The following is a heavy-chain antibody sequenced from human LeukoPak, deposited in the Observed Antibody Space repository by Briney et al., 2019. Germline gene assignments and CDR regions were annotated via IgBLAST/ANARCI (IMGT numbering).Heavy chain of an antibody. CDR3: ARGGYSYGYDILFVFDY. J-gene: IGHJ4*02. CDR2: DYYSGSN. CDR1: VGSISSYY. D-gene: IGHD5-18*01. Sequence: SETLTLTCTVSVGSISSYYWRWIRQPPGKGLEWVGYDYYSGSNNYNTSIKCRVTISVDTSKHQFSLKLSSVTVADTAVYYRARGGYSYGYDILFVFDYWGQGTLVTVSS. V-gene: IGHV4-59*01.